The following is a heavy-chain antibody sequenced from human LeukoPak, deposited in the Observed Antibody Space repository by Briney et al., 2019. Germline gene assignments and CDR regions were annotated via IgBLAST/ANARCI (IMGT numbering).Heavy chain of an antibody. CDR1: RFTFSTYS. CDR3: AKDRRSGSDFDY. V-gene: IGHV3-30*02. J-gene: IGHJ4*02. CDR2: IRYDGSNK. D-gene: IGHD6-25*01. Sequence: GGSLRLSCAASRFTFSTYSMHWVRQAPGKGLEWVAFIRYDGSNKYYADSVKGRFTISRDNSKNTLYLQMNSLRAEDTAVYYCAKDRRSGSDFDYWGQGTLVTVSS.